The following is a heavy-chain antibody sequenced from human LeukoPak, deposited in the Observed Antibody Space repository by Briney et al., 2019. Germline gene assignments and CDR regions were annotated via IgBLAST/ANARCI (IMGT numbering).Heavy chain of an antibody. CDR2: IIPILGIA. V-gene: IGHV1-69*04. D-gene: IGHD6-6*01. J-gene: IGHJ5*02. CDR3: ARAAERLVHNRFDP. Sequence: GASVKVSCKASGGTFSSYAISWVRQAPGQGLEWMGRIIPILGIANYAQKFQGRVTITADKSTSTAYMELSSLRSEDTAVYYCARAAERLVHNRFDPWGQGTLVTVSP. CDR1: GGTFSSYA.